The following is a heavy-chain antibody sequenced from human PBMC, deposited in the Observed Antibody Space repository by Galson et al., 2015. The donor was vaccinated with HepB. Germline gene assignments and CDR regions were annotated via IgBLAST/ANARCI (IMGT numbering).Heavy chain of an antibody. CDR3: ARGDMIVVVVSPSDY. D-gene: IGHD3-22*01. CDR2: VSSFSGNT. CDR1: SYTFNNYG. Sequence: SVKVSCKGSSYTFNNYGINWVRQAPGQGLEWLGWVSSFSGNTNFAQRLQGRDTLTSDTSTNTAYPELRNLTSDDAAVYYCARGDMIVVVVSPSDYWGQGTLVTVSS. V-gene: IGHV1-18*04. J-gene: IGHJ4*02.